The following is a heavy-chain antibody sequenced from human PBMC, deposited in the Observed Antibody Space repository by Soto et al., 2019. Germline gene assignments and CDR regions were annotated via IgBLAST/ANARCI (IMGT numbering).Heavy chain of an antibody. CDR1: GGTFSNDI. D-gene: IGHD5-12*01. CDR2: IIPLLDIA. Sequence: QVQLVQSGAEVKKPGSSVKVSCKASGGTFSNDIITWVRQAPGQGLEWMGRIIPLLDIANYAQKFQDRVTITAEKSTSTAYMELNSLRSEETAVYYCVRDSPIGSTYSGYDGIDYWGQGTLVTFSS. CDR3: VRDSPIGSTYSGYDGIDY. J-gene: IGHJ4*02. V-gene: IGHV1-69*08.